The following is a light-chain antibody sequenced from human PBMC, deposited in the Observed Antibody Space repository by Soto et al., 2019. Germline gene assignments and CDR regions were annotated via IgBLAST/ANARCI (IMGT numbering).Light chain of an antibody. Sequence: QSVLTQPASVSGSPGQSITLSCTGTNSDIGGSKYVSWYQQHPGKAPKLMIYEVTYRPSGVYDRFSGSKSGNTASLTVSGLQAEDEADYYCSSYTSSGTLYVFGTGTKVTVL. CDR3: SSYTSSGTLYV. J-gene: IGLJ1*01. V-gene: IGLV2-14*01. CDR1: NSDIGGSKY. CDR2: EVT.